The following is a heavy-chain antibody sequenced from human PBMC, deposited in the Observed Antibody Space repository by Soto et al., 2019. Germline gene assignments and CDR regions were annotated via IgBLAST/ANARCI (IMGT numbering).Heavy chain of an antibody. CDR1: GYTFTSYY. Sequence: ASVKVSCKASGYTFTSYYMHWVRQAPGQGLEWMGIINPSGGSTSYAQKFQGRVTMTRDTSTSTVYLELSSLRSEDTAAYYCARDHTYYDFWSGYSPINYYYYYGMDVWGQGTTVTVSS. J-gene: IGHJ6*02. CDR2: INPSGGST. CDR3: ARDHTYYDFWSGYSPINYYYYYGMDV. V-gene: IGHV1-46*01. D-gene: IGHD3-3*01.